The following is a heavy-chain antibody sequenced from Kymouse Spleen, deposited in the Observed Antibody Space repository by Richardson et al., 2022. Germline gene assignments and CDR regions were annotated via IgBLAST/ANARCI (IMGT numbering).Heavy chain of an antibody. V-gene: IGHV4-39*01. CDR1: GGSISSSSYY. Sequence: QLQLQESGPGLVKPSETLSLTCTVSGGSISSSSYYWGWIRQPPGKGLEWIGSIYYSGSTYYNPSLKSRVTISVDTSKNQFSLKLSSVTAADTAVYYCDGTTDYYYYGMDVWGQGTTVTVSS. CDR2: IYYSGST. CDR3: DGTTDYYYYGMDV. D-gene: IGHD1-7*01. J-gene: IGHJ6*02.